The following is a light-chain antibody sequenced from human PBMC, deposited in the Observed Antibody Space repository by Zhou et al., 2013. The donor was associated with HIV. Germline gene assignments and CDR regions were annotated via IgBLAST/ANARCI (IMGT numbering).Light chain of an antibody. Sequence: DIQMTQSPSSLSASVGDRVTITCRASQGISNSLAWYQQKPGKAPKLLLYAASRLESGVPSRFSGSGSGTDYTLTISSLQAEDFATYYCQQYYSTPPWTFGQGTKVE. CDR3: QQYYSTPPWT. CDR2: AAS. V-gene: IGKV1-NL1*01. J-gene: IGKJ1*01. CDR1: QGISNS.